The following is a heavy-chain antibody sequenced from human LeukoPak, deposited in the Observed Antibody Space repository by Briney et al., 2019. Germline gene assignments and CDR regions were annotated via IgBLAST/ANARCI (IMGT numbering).Heavy chain of an antibody. CDR1: IFTYSEHF. J-gene: IGHJ4*02. V-gene: IGHV3-72*01. D-gene: IGHD2-2*01. CDR3: VRDQGRPGDY. CDR2: TRNKGHNYTT. Sequence: GGSLRLPGGSCIFTYSEHFLHCTREAAGKGLEWVGRTRNKGHNYTTDYAASVKGRLTISRHGFKKLMYLQMSSLKTDETAVYYCVRDQGRPGDYWGQGTLVTVSS.